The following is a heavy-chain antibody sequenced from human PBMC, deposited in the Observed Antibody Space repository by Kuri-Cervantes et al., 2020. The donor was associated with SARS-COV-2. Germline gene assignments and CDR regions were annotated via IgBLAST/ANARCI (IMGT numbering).Heavy chain of an antibody. D-gene: IGHD3-3*01. CDR2: IYYSGST. CDR3: AKVCYDFWSGYYTSYYYMDV. V-gene: IGHV4-59*01. CDR1: GGSISSYY. Sequence: SETLSLTCTVSGGSISSYYWSRIRQPPGKGLEWIGYIYYSGSTNYNPSLKSRVTISVDTSKNQFSLKLSSVTAADTAVYYCAKVCYDFWSGYYTSYYYMDVWGKGTTVTVSS. J-gene: IGHJ6*03.